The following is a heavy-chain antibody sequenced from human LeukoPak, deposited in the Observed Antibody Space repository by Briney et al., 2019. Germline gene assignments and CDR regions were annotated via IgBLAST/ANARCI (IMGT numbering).Heavy chain of an antibody. Sequence: PGGSLRLSCAASGFTFSSYAMSWVRQAPGKGLEWVSAISGSGGSTYYADSVKGRFTISRDNSKNTLYLQMNSLRAEDTALYYCAKVALGYCSGSSCYYFDYGGQGTLVTVSS. D-gene: IGHD2-15*01. CDR1: GFTFSSYA. CDR2: ISGSGGST. V-gene: IGHV3-23*01. J-gene: IGHJ4*02. CDR3: AKVALGYCSGSSCYYFDY.